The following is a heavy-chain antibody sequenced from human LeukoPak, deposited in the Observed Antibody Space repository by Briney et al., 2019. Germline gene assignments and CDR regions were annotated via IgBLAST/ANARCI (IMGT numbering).Heavy chain of an antibody. CDR1: GDSITSGAFY. J-gene: IGHJ5*02. Sequence: PSETLSLTCNVSGDSITSGAFYWAWIRQSPGRGLVWIVNVDYSGRTQYNPSLRGRVSISMDKNKNQFSLNLNSVSVADTAIYYCARRDYAVLFDLWGQGTLVTVSS. CDR2: VDYSGRT. D-gene: IGHD4/OR15-4a*01. CDR3: ARRDYAVLFDL. V-gene: IGHV4-39*01.